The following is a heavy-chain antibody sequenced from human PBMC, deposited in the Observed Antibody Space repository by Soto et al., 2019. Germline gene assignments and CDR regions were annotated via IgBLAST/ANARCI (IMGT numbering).Heavy chain of an antibody. CDR1: GFSLSNARMG. CDR3: ARMRTDFWSGYYIDY. Sequence: SGPTLVNPTETLTLTCTVSGFSLSNARMGVSWIRQPPGKALEWLAHIFSNDEKSYSTSLKSRLTISKDTSKSQVVLTMTNMDPVDTATYYCARMRTDFWSGYYIDYWGQGTLVTVSS. CDR2: IFSNDEK. D-gene: IGHD3-3*01. J-gene: IGHJ4*02. V-gene: IGHV2-26*01.